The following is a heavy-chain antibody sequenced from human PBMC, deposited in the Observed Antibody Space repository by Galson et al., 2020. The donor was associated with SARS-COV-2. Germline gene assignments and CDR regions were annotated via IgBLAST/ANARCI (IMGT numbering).Heavy chain of an antibody. CDR2: IHYSGST. Sequence: SQTLSLTCTVPGGSISSSSYYCGWIRQPPGKGLEWIGSIHYSGSTYYNPSLKSRFTISVDTSKNQFSLKLSSVTAAVTAVYYCARWLLYCSSTSCYTHYFDYWGQGTLVTVSS. CDR1: GGSISSSSYY. D-gene: IGHD2-2*02. CDR3: ARWLLYCSSTSCYTHYFDY. V-gene: IGHV4-39*01. J-gene: IGHJ4*02.